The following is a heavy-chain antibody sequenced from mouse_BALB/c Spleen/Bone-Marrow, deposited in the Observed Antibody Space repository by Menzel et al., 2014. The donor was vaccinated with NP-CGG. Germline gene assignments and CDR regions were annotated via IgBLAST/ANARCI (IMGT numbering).Heavy chain of an antibody. CDR1: GYTFTDYN. CDR2: IYPYNGGT. D-gene: IGHD4-1*01. Sequence: EVQLQQSGPELVKPGASVKISCKASGYTFTDYNMHWVKQSHGKSLEWIGYIYPYNGGTGYNQKFKSKATLTVDNSSSTAYMELRSLTSEDSAVYYCARLGRDYWGQGTTLTV. J-gene: IGHJ2*01. V-gene: IGHV1S29*02. CDR3: ARLGRDY.